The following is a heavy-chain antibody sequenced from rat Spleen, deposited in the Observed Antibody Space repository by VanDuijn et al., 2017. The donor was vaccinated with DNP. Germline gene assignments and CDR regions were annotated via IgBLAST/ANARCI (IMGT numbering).Heavy chain of an antibody. CDR1: FYSITSSY. D-gene: IGHD1-7*01. CDR3: ARWTRYFDY. Sequence: VQLQESGPGLVKPSQSLSLTCSVTFYSITSSYTWNWIRKFPGNKMEYIGHISYSGSTNYNPSLKSRISITRDTSKNHFFLHLNSVTSEDTATYYCARWTRYFDYWGQGVMVTVSS. V-gene: IGHV3-1*01. CDR2: ISYSGST. J-gene: IGHJ2*01.